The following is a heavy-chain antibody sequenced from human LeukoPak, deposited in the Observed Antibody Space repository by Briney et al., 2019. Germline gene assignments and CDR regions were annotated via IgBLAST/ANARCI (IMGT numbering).Heavy chain of an antibody. J-gene: IGHJ6*02. CDR1: GFTLSSYE. CDR3: ARDVRNSVLLWFGELLPTGYYYYYGMDV. D-gene: IGHD3-10*01. CDR2: ISSSGSTI. Sequence: GGSLRLSCAASGFTLSSYEMNWVRQAPGKGLEWVSYISSSGSTIYYADSVKGRFTISRDNAKNSLYLQMNSLRAEDTAVYYCARDVRNSVLLWFGELLPTGYYYYYGMDVWGQGTTVTVSS. V-gene: IGHV3-48*03.